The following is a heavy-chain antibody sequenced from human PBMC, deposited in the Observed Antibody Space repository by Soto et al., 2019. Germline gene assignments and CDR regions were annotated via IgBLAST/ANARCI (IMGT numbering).Heavy chain of an antibody. CDR1: GFTFSSYA. CDR2: ISGSGGST. CDR3: AKVLDGWVVRGIVRWGYFDY. Sequence: EVQLLESGGGLVQPGGSLRLSCAASGFTFSSYAMSWVRQAPGKGLEWVSAISGSGGSTYYADSVKGRFTISRDNSKNTLYLQMNSLRAEDTAVYYCAKVLDGWVVRGIVRWGYFDYWGQGPLVTVSS. J-gene: IGHJ4*02. D-gene: IGHD3-10*01. V-gene: IGHV3-23*01.